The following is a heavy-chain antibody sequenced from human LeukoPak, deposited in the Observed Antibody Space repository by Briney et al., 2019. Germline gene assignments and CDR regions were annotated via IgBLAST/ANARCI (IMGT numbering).Heavy chain of an antibody. CDR3: VTGGGYNGLDY. Sequence: GESLRLSCAVSGLTFSNAWMNWVRQAPGKGLEWVGRVLSRAGGGTIDYAAPVKGRFTISRDDSKNALFLQMNSLRTEDTAVYYCVTGGGYNGLDYWGQGALVTVSS. V-gene: IGHV3-15*07. CDR1: GLTFSNAW. D-gene: IGHD5-12*01. J-gene: IGHJ4*02. CDR2: VLSRAGGGTI.